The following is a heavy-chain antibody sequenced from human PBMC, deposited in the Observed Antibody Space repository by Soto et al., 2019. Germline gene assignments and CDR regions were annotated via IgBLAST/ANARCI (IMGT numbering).Heavy chain of an antibody. V-gene: IGHV3-30*18. D-gene: IGHD2-8*01. CDR1: GLSRRSYG. CDR3: AKDLATTTGPGLLYNWLDT. J-gene: IGHJ5*02. CDR2: ISYDEINK. Sequence: QVQLVESGGGVVQPGRSLRLSCAASGLSRRSYGLHWVRHAPDKGLEWVAVISYDEINKFYADSVKGRFTISRDNSKTTVFLQMSILRDEHSAVYYCAKDLATTTGPGLLYNWLDTWGQGTLVTVSS.